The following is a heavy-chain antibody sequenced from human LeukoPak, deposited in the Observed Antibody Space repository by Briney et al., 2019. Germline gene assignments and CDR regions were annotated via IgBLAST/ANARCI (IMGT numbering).Heavy chain of an antibody. CDR1: GGTFSSYA. D-gene: IGHD2-2*01. J-gene: IGHJ4*02. CDR3: ATILDCSSTSCYEPLVDY. CDR2: VIPIFGTA. Sequence: EASVKVSWKASGGTFSSYAISWVRQAPGQGLEWMGGVIPIFGTANYAQKFQGRVTITADKSTSTAYMELSSLRSEDTAVYYCATILDCSSTSCYEPLVDYWGQGTLVTVSS. V-gene: IGHV1-69*06.